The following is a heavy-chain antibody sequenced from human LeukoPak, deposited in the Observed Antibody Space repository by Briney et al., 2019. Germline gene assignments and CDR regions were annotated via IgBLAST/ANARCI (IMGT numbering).Heavy chain of an antibody. Sequence: GASVKVSCKASGYTFTSYGISWVQQAPGQGLEWMGWISAYNVNTNYAQKLQGRVTMTTDTSSSTAYMEMRSVRSDDTAVYYCARGSSSWPEYFQHWGQGTLVTVSS. V-gene: IGHV1-18*04. J-gene: IGHJ1*01. D-gene: IGHD6-13*01. CDR2: ISAYNVNT. CDR3: ARGSSSWPEYFQH. CDR1: GYTFTSYG.